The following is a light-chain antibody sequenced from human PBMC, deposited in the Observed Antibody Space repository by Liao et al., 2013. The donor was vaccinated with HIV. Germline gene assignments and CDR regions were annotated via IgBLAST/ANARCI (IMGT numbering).Light chain of an antibody. CDR3: QVWDSSSDHPA. V-gene: IGLV3-21*01. CDR2: YGD. CDR1: TLAVKLGGQS. J-gene: IGLJ1*01. Sequence: GSVAPGETARVTVWGTITLAVKLGGQSVHWYQKKPGQAPVLLIYYGDDRPSGIPERFSGSTSGSTATLTISRVEAGDEADYFCQVWDSSSDHPAFGGGTKVTVL.